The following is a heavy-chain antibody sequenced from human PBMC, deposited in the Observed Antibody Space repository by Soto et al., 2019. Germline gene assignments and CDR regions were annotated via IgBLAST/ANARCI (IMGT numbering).Heavy chain of an antibody. CDR1: GFTFSSYD. CDR3: ARGLRVRFLEWLSYLRPGYGMDV. V-gene: IGHV3-13*01. Sequence: EVQLVESGGGLVQPGGSLRLSCAASGFTFSSYDMHWVRQATGKGLEWVSAIGTAGDTYYPGSVKGRFTISRENAKNSLYLQMNSLRAGDTAVYYCARGLRVRFLEWLSYLRPGYGMDVWGQGTTVTVSS. D-gene: IGHD3-3*01. CDR2: IGTAGDT. J-gene: IGHJ6*02.